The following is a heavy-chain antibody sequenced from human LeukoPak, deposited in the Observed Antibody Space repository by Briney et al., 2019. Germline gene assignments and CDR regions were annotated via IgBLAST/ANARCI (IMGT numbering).Heavy chain of an antibody. CDR3: ARDRVGTGNWYFDL. D-gene: IGHD3-10*01. J-gene: IGHJ2*01. V-gene: IGHV3-21*01. CDR2: ITSRSTYL. CDR1: GFNFSSYT. Sequence: GGSLRLSCAASGFASGFNFSSYTMNWVRQAPGKGLEWISSITSRSTYLYYAASVKGRFTISRDNSKNTLYLQMNSLRAEDTAVYYCARDRVGTGNWYFDLWGRGTLVTVSS.